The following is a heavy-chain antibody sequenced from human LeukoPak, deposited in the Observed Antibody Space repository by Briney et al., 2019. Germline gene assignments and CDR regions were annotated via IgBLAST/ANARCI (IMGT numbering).Heavy chain of an antibody. V-gene: IGHV3-66*01. Sequence: QSGGSLRLSCAASGFTVSSNYMSWVRQAPGKGLEWVSVIYSGGSTYYADSVKGRFTISRDNSKNTLYLQMNSLRAEDTAVYYCARDLLNDILTGYRLLDYGMDVWGQGTTVTVSS. D-gene: IGHD3-9*01. CDR2: IYSGGST. CDR3: ARDLLNDILTGYRLLDYGMDV. J-gene: IGHJ6*02. CDR1: GFTVSSNY.